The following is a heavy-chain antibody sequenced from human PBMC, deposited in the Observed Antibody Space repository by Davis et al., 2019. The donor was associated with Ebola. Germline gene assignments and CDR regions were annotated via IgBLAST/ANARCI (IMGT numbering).Heavy chain of an antibody. J-gene: IGHJ5*02. CDR3: TGAISYGWFDP. V-gene: IGHV3-7*01. D-gene: IGHD4-17*01. Sequence: PGGSLRLSCTVSGITLSSYWMNWVRQAPGKGLEWVANIKQDGSETYYVDSVKGRFTIFRDTSKNTVYLQMNNLRAEDTAVYYCTGAISYGWFDPWGQGTLVTVSS. CDR2: IKQDGSET. CDR1: GITLSSYW.